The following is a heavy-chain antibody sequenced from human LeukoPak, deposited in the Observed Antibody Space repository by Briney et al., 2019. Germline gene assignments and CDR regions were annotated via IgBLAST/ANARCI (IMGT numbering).Heavy chain of an antibody. CDR3: ARHLRFLDYLSYFDY. Sequence: SETLSLTCTVSGGSISSYYWSWIRQPPGKGLEWIGYIYYSGSTNYNPSLKSRVTISVDTSKNQFSLKLSSVTAADTAVYYCARHLRFLDYLSYFDYWGQGTLVTVSS. CDR1: GGSISSYY. D-gene: IGHD3-3*01. J-gene: IGHJ4*02. V-gene: IGHV4-59*08. CDR2: IYYSGST.